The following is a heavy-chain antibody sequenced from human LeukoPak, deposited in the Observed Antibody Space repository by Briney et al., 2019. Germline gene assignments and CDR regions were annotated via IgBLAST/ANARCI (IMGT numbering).Heavy chain of an antibody. CDR3: GRLYMVFVTTFYHLFDP. D-gene: IGHD2/OR15-2a*01. V-gene: IGHV4-39*01. CDR2: TYYGGST. J-gene: IGHJ5*02. CDR1: GGSISSSSCY. Sequence: KPSETLSLTCTVSGGSISSSSCYWGWIRQPPGKGLERIGSTYYGGSTYYNPSLKSRVTISVDTSKNQFSLKLSSVTAADTAVYYCGRLYMVFVTTFYHLFDPWGQGTRHPVSS.